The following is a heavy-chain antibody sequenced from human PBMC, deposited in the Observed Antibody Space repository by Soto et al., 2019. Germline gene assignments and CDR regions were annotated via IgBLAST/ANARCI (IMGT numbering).Heavy chain of an antibody. V-gene: IGHV1-18*01. CDR2: ISAYNGNT. Sequence: ASVKVACKASGYTFTSYGISWVRQAPGQGLEWMGWISAYNGNTNYAQKFQGRVTITADESTSTAYMELSSLRSAATAVYSCARDTGIAASGFDYWAQGTLVTVSS. J-gene: IGHJ4*02. CDR3: ARDTGIAASGFDY. D-gene: IGHD6-13*01. CDR1: GYTFTSYG.